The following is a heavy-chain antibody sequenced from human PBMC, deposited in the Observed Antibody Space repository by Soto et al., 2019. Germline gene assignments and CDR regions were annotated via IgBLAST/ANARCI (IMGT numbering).Heavy chain of an antibody. CDR2: IYYSGST. Sequence: PSETLSLTCTVSGGSTSNYYWGWIRQPPGKGLEWIGSIYYSGSTYYNPSLKSRVTISTMSNNKFSLELSSVTAADTAVYYCTRGLFSGSYYSGGWYYFDSWGQGTMVTVSS. V-gene: IGHV4-39*07. CDR3: TRGLFSGSYYSGGWYYFDS. CDR1: GGSTSNYY. D-gene: IGHD1-26*01. J-gene: IGHJ4*02.